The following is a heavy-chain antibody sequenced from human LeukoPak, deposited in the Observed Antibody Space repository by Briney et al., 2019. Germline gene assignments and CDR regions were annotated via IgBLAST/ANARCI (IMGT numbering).Heavy chain of an antibody. CDR2: IWYDGSNK. CDR1: GFTFSSYG. Sequence: GGALRLSCAASGFTFSSYGMHWVRQGPGKGLEWLAVIWYDGSNKFYADSVKGRFSISRDNSKTTLYLQMTSLRAEATAVYYCARDRRLNFYDSNTGWFDPWGQGTLVTVSS. V-gene: IGHV3-33*08. J-gene: IGHJ5*02. CDR3: ARDRRLNFYDSNTGWFDP. D-gene: IGHD3-22*01.